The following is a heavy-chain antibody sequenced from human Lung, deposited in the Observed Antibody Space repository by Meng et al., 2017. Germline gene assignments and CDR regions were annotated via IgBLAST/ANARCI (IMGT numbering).Heavy chain of an antibody. D-gene: IGHD4-11*01. CDR3: ARGPTTMAHDFDY. CDR1: GGSFSDYY. CDR2: INHSGST. V-gene: IGHV4-34*01. Sequence: PQEWGAGLLKPSETLSLTCVVSGGSFSDYYWSWIRQPPGKGLEWIGEINHSGSTNYNPSLESRATISVDTSQNNLSLKLSSVTAADSAVYYCARGPTTMAHDFDYWGQGTLVTVSS. J-gene: IGHJ4*02.